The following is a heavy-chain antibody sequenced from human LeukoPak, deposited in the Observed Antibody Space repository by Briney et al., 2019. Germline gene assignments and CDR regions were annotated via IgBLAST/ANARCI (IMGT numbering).Heavy chain of an antibody. CDR1: GFTFSSYA. Sequence: GGSLRLSCAASGFTFSSYAMHWVRQAPGKGLEWVAVISYDGSNKYYADSVKGRFTISRDNAKNSLYLQMNSLRAEDTAVYYCARGLEDSHFDYWGQGTLVTVSS. CDR3: ARGLEDSHFDY. J-gene: IGHJ4*02. CDR2: ISYDGSNK. V-gene: IGHV3-30*04. D-gene: IGHD2-15*01.